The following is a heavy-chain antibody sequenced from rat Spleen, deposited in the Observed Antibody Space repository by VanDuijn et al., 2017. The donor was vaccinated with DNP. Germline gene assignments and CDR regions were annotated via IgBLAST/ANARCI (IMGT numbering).Heavy chain of an antibody. D-gene: IGHD1-12*02. CDR3: ARHYYDGSYYFDY. CDR1: GFTFSNYD. Sequence: EVQLVESGGDLVQPGRSLILSCAASGFTFSNYDMAWVRQAPTKGLEWVASISPNGGSTYYRDSVKGRFTVSRDDAKSSLYLQMDSLRSEDTATYYCARHYYDGSYYFDYWGQGVMVTVSS. V-gene: IGHV5S23*01. CDR2: ISPNGGST. J-gene: IGHJ2*01.